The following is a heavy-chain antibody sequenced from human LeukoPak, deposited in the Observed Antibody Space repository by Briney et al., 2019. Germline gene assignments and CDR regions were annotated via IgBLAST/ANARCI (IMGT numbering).Heavy chain of an antibody. CDR2: IRYDGSNK. CDR1: GFTFSRYG. CDR3: AKDSSTSCHD. Sequence: GGSLRLSCAASGFTFSRYGMSWVRQAPGKGLERVAFIRYDGSNKYYADSVKGRFTISRDNSKNTLYLQMNSLRAEDTAVYYCAKDSSTSCHDWGQGTLVTVSS. D-gene: IGHD2-2*01. J-gene: IGHJ4*02. V-gene: IGHV3-30*02.